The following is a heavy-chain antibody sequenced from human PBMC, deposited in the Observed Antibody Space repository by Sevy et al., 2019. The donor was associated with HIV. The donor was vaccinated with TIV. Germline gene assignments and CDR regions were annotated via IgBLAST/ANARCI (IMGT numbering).Heavy chain of an antibody. J-gene: IGHJ4*02. CDR1: GFTFSSYE. CDR3: ARDLGSSGYADY. D-gene: IGHD3-22*01. V-gene: IGHV3-48*03. Sequence: GGSLRLSCAASGFTFSSYEMNGVRQAPRKGLEWVSYISSSGSTIYYADSVKGRFTISRDNAKNSLYLQMNSLRAEDTAVYYCARDLGSSGYADYWGQGTLVTVSS. CDR2: ISSSGSTI.